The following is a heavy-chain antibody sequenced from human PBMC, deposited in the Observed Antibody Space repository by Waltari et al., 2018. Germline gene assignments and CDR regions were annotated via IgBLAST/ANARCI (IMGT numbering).Heavy chain of an antibody. D-gene: IGHD3-9*01. CDR3: ARGLGRRYFLTILGY. J-gene: IGHJ4*02. V-gene: IGHV1-8*01. CDR2: MNPNSGNT. Sequence: QVQLVQSGAEVKKHGASVKVSCTASGYTFPSYDINWVRQATGQGLEWMGWMNPNSGNTGYAQKFQGRVTMTRNTSISTAYMELSSLRSEDTAVYYCARGLGRRYFLTILGYWGQGTLVTVSS. CDR1: GYTFPSYD.